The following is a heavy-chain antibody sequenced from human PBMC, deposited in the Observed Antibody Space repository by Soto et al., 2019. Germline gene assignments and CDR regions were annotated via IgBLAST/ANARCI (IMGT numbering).Heavy chain of an antibody. Sequence: QLQLQESGSGLVKPSQTLSLTCAVSGGTISSGGYSWSWIRQPPGKGLEWIGYIYHSGSTYYNPSLKRRXXVXVVXSKNQFSLKLSSVPAADTAVYYCARAAAAEHGMDVWGQGTTVTVSS. V-gene: IGHV4-30-2*01. J-gene: IGHJ6*01. D-gene: IGHD6-13*01. CDR1: GGTISSGGYS. CDR3: ARAAAAEHGMDV. CDR2: IYHSGST.